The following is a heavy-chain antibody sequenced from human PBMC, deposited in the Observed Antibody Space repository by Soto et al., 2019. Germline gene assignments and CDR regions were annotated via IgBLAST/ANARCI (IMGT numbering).Heavy chain of an antibody. CDR2: IWYDGSDK. D-gene: IGHD4-17*01. V-gene: IGHV3-33*01. CDR1: GFTFSNYA. J-gene: IGHJ6*03. CDR3: ARDSGGDYHNYYMDV. Sequence: QMQLVESGGGVVQPGTSLRLSCAASGFTFSNYAMHWVRQAPGKGLEWVTIIWYDGSDKNYGDSVKGRFTISRDNSKNTLYLQMNILRVEDTAVYYCARDSGGDYHNYYMDVWGKGTTVTVSS.